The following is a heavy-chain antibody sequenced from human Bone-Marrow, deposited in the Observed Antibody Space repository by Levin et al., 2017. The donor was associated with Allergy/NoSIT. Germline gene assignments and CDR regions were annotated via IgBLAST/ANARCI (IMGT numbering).Heavy chain of an antibody. CDR1: GYTLTELS. CDR2: FDPEDGET. J-gene: IGHJ4*02. CDR3: ATAYYDYIWGSYRYFNY. D-gene: IGHD3-16*02. Sequence: GESLKISCKVSGYTLTELSMHWVRQAPGKGLEWMGGFDPEDGETIYAQKFQGRVTMTEDTSTDTAYMELSSLRSEDTAVYYCATAYYDYIWGSYRYFNYWGQGTLVTVSS. V-gene: IGHV1-24*01.